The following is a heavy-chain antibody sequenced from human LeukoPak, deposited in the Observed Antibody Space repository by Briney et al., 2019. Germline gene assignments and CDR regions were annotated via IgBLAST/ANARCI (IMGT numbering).Heavy chain of an antibody. V-gene: IGHV3-66*01. Sequence: GGSLRLSCAASGFTVSSNYMSWVRQAPVKGLEWVSVIYSGGSTYYADSVKGRFTISRDNSKNTLYLQMNSLRAEDTAVYYCARGRSYVDSSGWFDVWGQGTTVTVSS. CDR2: IYSGGST. CDR1: GFTVSSNY. CDR3: ARGRSYVDSSGWFDV. J-gene: IGHJ6*02. D-gene: IGHD6-19*01.